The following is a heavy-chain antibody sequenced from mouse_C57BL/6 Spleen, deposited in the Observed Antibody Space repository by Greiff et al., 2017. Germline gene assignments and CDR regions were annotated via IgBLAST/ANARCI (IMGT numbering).Heavy chain of an antibody. D-gene: IGHD2-1*01. CDR1: GYAFSSSW. CDR2: IYPGDGDT. J-gene: IGHJ3*01. V-gene: IGHV1-82*01. Sequence: VQLQQSGPELVKPGASVKISCKASGYAFSSSWMNWVKQRPGKGLEWIGRIYPGDGDTNYNGKFKGKATLTADKSSSTAYMQLSSLTSEDSAVYFCARNYGNDANQAWFAYWGQGTLVTVSA. CDR3: ARNYGNDANQAWFAY.